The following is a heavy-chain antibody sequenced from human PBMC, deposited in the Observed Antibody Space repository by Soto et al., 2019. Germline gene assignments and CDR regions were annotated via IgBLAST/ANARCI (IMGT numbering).Heavy chain of an antibody. CDR2: ISYGGSNK. V-gene: IGHV3-30*18. CDR3: AKNIAVAGLTG. Sequence: QVQLVESGGGVVQPGRSLRLSCAASGFTFSSYGMHWVRQAPGKGLEWVAVISYGGSNKYYADSVKGRFTISRDNSKNTLYLQMNSLRAEDTAVYYCAKNIAVAGLTGWGQGTLVTVSS. CDR1: GFTFSSYG. J-gene: IGHJ4*02. D-gene: IGHD6-19*01.